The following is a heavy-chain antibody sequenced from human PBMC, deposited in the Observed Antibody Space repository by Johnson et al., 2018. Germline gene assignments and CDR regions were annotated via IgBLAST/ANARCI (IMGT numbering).Heavy chain of an antibody. CDR1: GFAFNRFA. CDR3: VKDFVRGNGVFDPLDI. V-gene: IGHV3-23*04. Sequence: VQLVQSGGGFVQPGGSLRLSCVASGFAFNRFAMSWVRQAPGKGLEWVSSIHGAGGDSYYEDSVKGRFTISRDDSKSLLSLKMNRLRADDTAVYSCVKDFVRGNGVFDPLDIWGQGTMVTVSS. CDR2: IHGAGGDS. D-gene: IGHD1-1*01. J-gene: IGHJ3*02.